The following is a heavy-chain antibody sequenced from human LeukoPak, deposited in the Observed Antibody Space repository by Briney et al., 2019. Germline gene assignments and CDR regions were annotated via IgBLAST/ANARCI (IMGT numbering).Heavy chain of an antibody. CDR2: TNPNSGGT. CDR3: ARDRTRTGYSSGWYYDY. J-gene: IGHJ4*02. V-gene: IGHV1-2*02. CDR1: GYTSTGYY. Sequence: ASVKLSCKAAGYTSTGYYMHWVRQAPGQGLEWMRGTNPNSGGTNYAQKFQGRVNMSSDTSISKAYMELSRLRSDDTAVYYCARDRTRTGYSSGWYYDYWGQGTLVTVSS. D-gene: IGHD6-19*01.